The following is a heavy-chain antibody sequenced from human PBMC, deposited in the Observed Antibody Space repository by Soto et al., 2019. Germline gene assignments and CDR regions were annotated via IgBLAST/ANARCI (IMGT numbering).Heavy chain of an antibody. CDR3: ASASYYDILTGYYSHYYYGMDV. CDR2: ISSSSSTI. Sequence: EVQLVESGGGLVQPGGSLRLSCAACGFTFSSYSMNWVRQAPGKGLEWVSYISSSSSTIYYADSVKGRFTISRDNAKNSLYLQMNSLRDEDTAVYYCASASYYDILTGYYSHYYYGMDVWGQGTTVTVSS. J-gene: IGHJ6*02. V-gene: IGHV3-48*02. D-gene: IGHD3-9*01. CDR1: GFTFSSYS.